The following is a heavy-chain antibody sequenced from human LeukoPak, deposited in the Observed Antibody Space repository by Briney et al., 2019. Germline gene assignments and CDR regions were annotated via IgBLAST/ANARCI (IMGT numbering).Heavy chain of an antibody. D-gene: IGHD4-17*01. J-gene: IGHJ4*02. CDR1: GFTFSSYA. V-gene: IGHV3-23*01. Sequence: PTGGSLRLSCAASGFTFSSYAMSWVRQAPGKGPEWVSAISGSGGSTYYADSVKGRFTISRDNSKNTLYLQMNSLRAEDTAVYYCAKEIYGDYAFDYWGQGTLVTVSS. CDR3: AKEIYGDYAFDY. CDR2: ISGSGGST.